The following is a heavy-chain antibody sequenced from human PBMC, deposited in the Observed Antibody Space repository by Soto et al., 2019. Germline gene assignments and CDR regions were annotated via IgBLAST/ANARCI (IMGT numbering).Heavy chain of an antibody. Sequence: GGSLRLSCAVPGGIFHGYGMHWVRQAPGKGLEWVAIIRFDGSDEEYADSVKGRFTISRDNSKNTLYLQMNTLGAEDTAVYYCARDGIGGTVFRGYLDYWGRGTVVTVSS. D-gene: IGHD1-7*01. J-gene: IGHJ4*02. CDR1: GGIFHGYG. V-gene: IGHV3-33*01. CDR3: ARDGIGGTVFRGYLDY. CDR2: IRFDGSDE.